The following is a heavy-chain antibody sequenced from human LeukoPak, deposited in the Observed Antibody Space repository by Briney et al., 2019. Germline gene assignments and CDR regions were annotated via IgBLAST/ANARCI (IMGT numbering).Heavy chain of an antibody. V-gene: IGHV4-39*01. CDR2: IYYSGST. CDR1: GGSISSSSYY. Sequence: SETLSLTCTVSGGSISSSSYYWGWIRQPPGKGLEWIGSIYYSGSTYYNPSLKSRVTISVDTSKNQFSLKLSSVTAADTAVYYCASFKITMVRGVIGDWGQGTLVTVFS. CDR3: ASFKITMVRGVIGD. D-gene: IGHD3-10*01. J-gene: IGHJ4*02.